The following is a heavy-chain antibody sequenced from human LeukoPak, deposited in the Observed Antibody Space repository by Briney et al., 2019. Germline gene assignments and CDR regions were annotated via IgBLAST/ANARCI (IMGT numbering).Heavy chain of an antibody. CDR1: GFTFSHYS. J-gene: IGHJ4*02. CDR3: ARDYNYAFDN. D-gene: IGHD5-24*01. Sequence: GGSLRLSCVASGFTFSHYSMNWVRQAPGKGLEWISYIGISSGNTKYADSVKGRFTIFGDSAKKSLYLQMTRLRVEDTAAYYCARDYNYAFDNWGQGTLVTVSS. V-gene: IGHV3-48*04. CDR2: IGISSGNT.